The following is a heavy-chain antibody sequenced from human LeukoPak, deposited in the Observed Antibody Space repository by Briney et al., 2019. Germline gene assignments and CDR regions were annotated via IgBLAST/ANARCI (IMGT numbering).Heavy chain of an antibody. CDR1: GGSVSSGSYY. Sequence: PSETLSLTCTVSGGSVSSGSYYWRWIRQPPGKGLEWIGYIYYSGSTNYNPSLKSRVTISVDTSKNQFSLKLSSVTAADTAVYYCAREGDYFDYWGQGTLVTVSS. CDR3: AREGDYFDY. J-gene: IGHJ4*02. CDR2: IYYSGST. V-gene: IGHV4-61*01.